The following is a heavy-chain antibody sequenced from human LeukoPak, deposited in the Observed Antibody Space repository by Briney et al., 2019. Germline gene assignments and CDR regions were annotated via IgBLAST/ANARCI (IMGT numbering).Heavy chain of an antibody. CDR2: ISGSGGST. V-gene: IGHV3-23*01. D-gene: IGHD6-13*01. J-gene: IGHJ4*02. CDR3: AKALSSSWYQPIDY. Sequence: GGSLGLSCAASGLTFSNYAMSWVRQAPGKGLEWVSAISGSGGSTYYADSVKGRFTISRDNSKNTLYLQMNSPRAEDTAVYYCAKALSSSWYQPIDYWGQGTLVTVSS. CDR1: GLTFSNYA.